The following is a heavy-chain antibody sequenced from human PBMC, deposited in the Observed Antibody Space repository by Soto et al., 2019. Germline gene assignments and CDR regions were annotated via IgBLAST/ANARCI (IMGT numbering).Heavy chain of an antibody. CDR3: AKDFRSGWDHLDY. CDR1: GFTFSTYG. Sequence: PGGSLRLSCAASGFTFSTYGMHWVRQAPGKGLEWVAVISYDGSNKYYADFVKGRFTISRDNSKNTLYLQMNNLRVEDTAVYYCAKDFRSGWDHLDYWGQGTLVTVSS. D-gene: IGHD6-19*01. J-gene: IGHJ4*02. V-gene: IGHV3-30*18. CDR2: ISYDGSNK.